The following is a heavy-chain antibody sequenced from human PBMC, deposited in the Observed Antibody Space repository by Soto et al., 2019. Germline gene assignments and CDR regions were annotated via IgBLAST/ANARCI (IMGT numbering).Heavy chain of an antibody. V-gene: IGHV3-53*01. CDR1: GFTVSSNY. D-gene: IGHD3-22*01. Sequence: GGSLRLSCAASGFTVSSNYMSWVRQAPGKGLEWVSVIYSGGSTYYADSVKGRFTISRDNSKNTLYLQMNSLRAEDTAVYYCAREAYYYDSSGYYRARWGQGTLVTSPQ. CDR2: IYSGGST. J-gene: IGHJ4*02. CDR3: AREAYYYDSSGYYRAR.